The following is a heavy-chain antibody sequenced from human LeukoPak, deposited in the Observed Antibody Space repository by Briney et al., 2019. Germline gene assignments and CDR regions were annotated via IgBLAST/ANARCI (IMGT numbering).Heavy chain of an antibody. CDR3: ARVSGSGGYLGYYYYYYMDV. CDR2: IRSDGSNK. J-gene: IGHJ6*03. V-gene: IGHV3-30*02. D-gene: IGHD3-10*01. CDR1: GFTFGSYG. Sequence: GGSLRLSCAASGFTFGSYGMHWVRQAPGKGLEWVTFIRSDGSNKYYADSVKGRFTISRDNAKNSLYLQMNSLRAEDTAVYYCARVSGSGGYLGYYYYYYMDVWGKGTTVTISS.